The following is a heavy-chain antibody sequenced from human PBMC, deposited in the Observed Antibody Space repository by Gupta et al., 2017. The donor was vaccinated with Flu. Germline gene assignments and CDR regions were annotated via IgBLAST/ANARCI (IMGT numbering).Heavy chain of an antibody. D-gene: IGHD5-12*01. CDR3: ARGPPEARGYGYYYYNGMDV. Sequence: WIRQTPGKGLEWIGEINHSGSTNYNPSLKSRVIISVDTSKNQFSLKLSSVTAADTAVYYCARGPPEARGYGYYYYNGMDVWGQGTTVTVSS. CDR2: INHSGST. V-gene: IGHV4-34*01. J-gene: IGHJ6*02.